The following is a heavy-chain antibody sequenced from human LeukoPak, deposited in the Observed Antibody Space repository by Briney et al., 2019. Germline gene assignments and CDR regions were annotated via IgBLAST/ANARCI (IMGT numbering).Heavy chain of an antibody. V-gene: IGHV1-18*01. Sequence: KLQGRVTMTTDTSTSTAYMELSSLRSEDTAVYYCARDSSLVDFDYWGQGTLVTVSS. D-gene: IGHD2-15*01. J-gene: IGHJ4*02. CDR3: ARDSSLVDFDY.